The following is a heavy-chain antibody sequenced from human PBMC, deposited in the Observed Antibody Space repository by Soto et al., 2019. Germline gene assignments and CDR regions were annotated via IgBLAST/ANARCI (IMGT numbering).Heavy chain of an antibody. CDR3: AKDGIAAAWFDY. D-gene: IGHD2-2*01. Sequence: QVQLVESGGGVVQPGRSLRLSCAASGFTFSSYGMHWVRQAPGKGLEWVAVISYDGSNKYYADSVKGRFTISRDNSKNTLSLQMNSLRAEDTAVYYCAKDGIAAAWFDYWGQGTLVTVSS. CDR1: GFTFSSYG. J-gene: IGHJ4*02. V-gene: IGHV3-30*18. CDR2: ISYDGSNK.